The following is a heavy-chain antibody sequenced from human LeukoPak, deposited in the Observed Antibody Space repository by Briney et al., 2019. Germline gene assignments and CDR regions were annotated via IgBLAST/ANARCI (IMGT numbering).Heavy chain of an antibody. J-gene: IGHJ3*02. CDR3: ARARTDYGDYYDAFDI. CDR2: INHSVST. Sequence: SETLSLTCTVSGGSISSSSYYWGWIRQPPGKGLEWIGEINHSVSTNYNPSLKSRVTISVATSKNQFSLTLSSATAADTAVYYCARARTDYGDYYDAFDIWGQGTMVTVSS. V-gene: IGHV4-39*07. D-gene: IGHD4-17*01. CDR1: GGSISSSSYY.